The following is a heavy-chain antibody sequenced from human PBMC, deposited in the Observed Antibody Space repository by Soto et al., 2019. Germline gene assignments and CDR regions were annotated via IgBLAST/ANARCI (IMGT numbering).Heavy chain of an antibody. CDR2: ISSSSSYI. V-gene: IGHV3-21*01. CDR1: GFTFSSYS. D-gene: IGHD3-10*01. Sequence: PGGSLRLSCAASGFTFSSYSMNWVRQAPGKGLEWVSSISSSSSYIYYADSVKGRFTISRDNAKNSLYLQMNSLRAEDTAVYYCAHYYGSGSSYYYYYGMDVWGQGTTVTVSS. CDR3: AHYYGSGSSYYYYYGMDV. J-gene: IGHJ6*02.